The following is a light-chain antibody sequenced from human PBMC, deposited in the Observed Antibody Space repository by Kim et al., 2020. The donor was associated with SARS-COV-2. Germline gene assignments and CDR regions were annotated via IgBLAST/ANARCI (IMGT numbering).Light chain of an antibody. V-gene: IGLV2-18*02. CDR3: SSLTSSNTVV. Sequence: QSALTQPPSVSGSPGQSVTISCTGTSRDVGNYDRVSWYQQPPGTAPKLIIYEVSRRPSGVPDRFSGSKSGNTASLTISGLQAEDEADYYCSSLTSSNTVVFGGGTQLTV. CDR1: SRDVGNYDR. J-gene: IGLJ2*01. CDR2: EVS.